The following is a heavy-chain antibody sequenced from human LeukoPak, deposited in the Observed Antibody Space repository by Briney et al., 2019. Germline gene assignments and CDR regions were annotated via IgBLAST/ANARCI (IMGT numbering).Heavy chain of an antibody. J-gene: IGHJ5*02. CDR3: AKKLVMGPTGGFDP. CDR1: GFTFISYT. V-gene: IGHV3-23*01. Sequence: GGSLRLSCAASGFTFISYTMGWVRQTPGKGLEWVSTITGSGGSTSYADSVKGRFTISRDNSRSTLFLQMNSLRAEDTAVYYCAKKLVMGPTGGFDPWGQGTLVTVSS. CDR2: ITGSGGST. D-gene: IGHD1-26*01.